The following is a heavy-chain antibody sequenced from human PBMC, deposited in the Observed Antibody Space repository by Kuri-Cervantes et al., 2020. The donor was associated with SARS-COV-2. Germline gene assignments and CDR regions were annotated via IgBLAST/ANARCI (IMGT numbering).Heavy chain of an antibody. D-gene: IGHD3-10*01. J-gene: IGHJ1*01. CDR1: GCTFTGYY. CDR3: ARGPPIITPRTIVKHEYFQH. Sequence: ASVKVSCKASGCTFTGYYMHWVRQAPGQGLEWMGWINPNSGGTNYAQKFQGRVTMTRDTSISTAYMELSRLRSEDTAVYYCARGPPIITPRTIVKHEYFQHWGQGTLVTVSS. V-gene: IGHV1-2*02. CDR2: INPNSGGT.